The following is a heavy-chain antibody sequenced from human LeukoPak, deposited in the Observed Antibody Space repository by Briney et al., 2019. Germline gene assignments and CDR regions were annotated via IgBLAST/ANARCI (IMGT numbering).Heavy chain of an antibody. CDR1: GGSISSYY. Sequence: SKTLSLTCTVSGGSISSYYWSWIRQPPGKGLEWIGYIYYSGGTNYNPSLKSRVTISVDTSKNQFSLKLSSVTAADTAVYYCARWYYYDSSGSYAFDIWGQGTMVTVSS. J-gene: IGHJ3*02. CDR3: ARWYYYDSSGSYAFDI. CDR2: IYYSGGT. V-gene: IGHV4-59*01. D-gene: IGHD3-22*01.